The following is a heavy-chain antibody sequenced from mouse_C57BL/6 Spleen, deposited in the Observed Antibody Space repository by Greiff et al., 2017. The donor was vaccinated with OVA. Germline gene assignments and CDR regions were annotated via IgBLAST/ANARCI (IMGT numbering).Heavy chain of an antibody. CDR1: GYAFSSSW. Sequence: VQLQQSGPELVKPGASVKISCKASGYAFSSSWMNWVKQRPGTGLEWIGRIYPGDGDTNYNGKFKGKATLTADKSSSTAYMQLSSLTSEDSAVYFCARGGYDYEGYYFDYWGQGTTLTVSS. CDR3: ARGGYDYEGYYFDY. D-gene: IGHD2-4*01. V-gene: IGHV1-82*01. J-gene: IGHJ2*01. CDR2: IYPGDGDT.